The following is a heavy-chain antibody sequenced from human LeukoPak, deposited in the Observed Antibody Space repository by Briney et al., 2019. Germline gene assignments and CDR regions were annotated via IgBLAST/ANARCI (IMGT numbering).Heavy chain of an antibody. V-gene: IGHV1-24*01. CDR3: ATALGYKGSSKPFDY. D-gene: IGHD3-10*01. J-gene: IGHJ4*02. Sequence: ASVNVSCKVSGYTLTELSMHWVRQAPGKGLEWMGGFDPEDGETIYAQKFQGRVTITEDTSTDTAYMELSSLRSEDTAVYYCATALGYKGSSKPFDYWGQGTLVTVSS. CDR1: GYTLTELS. CDR2: FDPEDGET.